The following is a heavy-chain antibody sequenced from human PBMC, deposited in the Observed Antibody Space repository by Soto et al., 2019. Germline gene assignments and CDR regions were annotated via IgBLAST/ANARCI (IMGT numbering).Heavy chain of an antibody. J-gene: IGHJ4*02. Sequence: QVQLVQSGAEVKKPGASVKVSCKASGYTFTSYGISWVRQAPGQGLEWMGWISAYNGNTNYAQKLQGRVTMTTDTSTSTAYMELRSLRSDDTAVYYCAIGRGGYCSRTSCYTEWIFDYWGQGTLVTVSS. CDR2: ISAYNGNT. V-gene: IGHV1-18*01. D-gene: IGHD2-2*02. CDR1: GYTFTSYG. CDR3: AIGRGGYCSRTSCYTEWIFDY.